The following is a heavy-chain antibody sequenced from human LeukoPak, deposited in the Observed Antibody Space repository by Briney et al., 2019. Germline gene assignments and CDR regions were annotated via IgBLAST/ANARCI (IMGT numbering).Heavy chain of an antibody. Sequence: ASVKVSCKASGGTFSSYAISWVRQAPGQGLEWMGGIIPIFGTANYAQKFQGSVTITADESTSTAYMELSSLRSEDTAVYYCASWTRYYGSGSYTYYFDYWGQGTLVTVSS. CDR3: ASWTRYYGSGSYTYYFDY. D-gene: IGHD3-10*01. CDR2: IIPIFGTA. CDR1: GGTFSSYA. J-gene: IGHJ4*02. V-gene: IGHV1-69*01.